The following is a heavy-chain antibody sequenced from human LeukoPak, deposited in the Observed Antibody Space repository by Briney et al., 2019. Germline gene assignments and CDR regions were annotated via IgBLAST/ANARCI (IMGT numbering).Heavy chain of an antibody. CDR1: GYTFTSYG. CDR3: AKGSGTFPGSAFDY. V-gene: IGHV1-18*01. J-gene: IGHJ4*01. D-gene: IGHD1-26*01. CDR2: ISAYKDTT. Sequence: WASVKVSCKASGYTFTSYGINWVRQAPGQGLEWKGWISAYKDTTNYAQKFQGRVTMTTDTSTSTAYMELRSLRSDDTAVYYCAKGSGTFPGSAFDYWGHGTLVTVSS.